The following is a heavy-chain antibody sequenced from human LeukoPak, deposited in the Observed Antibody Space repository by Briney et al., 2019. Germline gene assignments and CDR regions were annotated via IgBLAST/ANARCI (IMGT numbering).Heavy chain of an antibody. Sequence: GGSLRLSCAASGFSFTTYWMGWVRQAPGKGLEWVANIKQDGSEKYYVDSVKGRFTISRDNAKNSLYLQMNSLRAEDTAVYYCARGYSSSFVYWGQGTLVTVSS. D-gene: IGHD6-6*01. J-gene: IGHJ4*02. CDR2: IKQDGSEK. CDR3: ARGYSSSFVY. CDR1: GFSFTTYW. V-gene: IGHV3-7*04.